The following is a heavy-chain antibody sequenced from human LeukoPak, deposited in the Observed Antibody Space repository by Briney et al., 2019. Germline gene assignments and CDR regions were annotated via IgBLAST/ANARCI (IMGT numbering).Heavy chain of an antibody. Sequence: PGGSLRLSCAASGFIFNDFYMSWIRQAPGKGLEWMSYISNTGDTKYYATSVRGRFTISRDNADNSLSLQLDSLRDEDTGIYYCARGLKYYYDSSGYYGGDYWGQGTPVTVSS. J-gene: IGHJ4*02. CDR2: ISNTGDTK. CDR3: ARGLKYYYDSSGYYGGDY. CDR1: GFIFNDFY. V-gene: IGHV3-11*01. D-gene: IGHD3-22*01.